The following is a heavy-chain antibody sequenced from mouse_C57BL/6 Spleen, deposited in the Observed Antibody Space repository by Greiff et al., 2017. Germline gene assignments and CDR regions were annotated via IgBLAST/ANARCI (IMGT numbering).Heavy chain of an antibody. CDR1: GYTFTSYW. Sequence: VQLQQPGAELVKPGASVKLSCKASGYTFTSYWMHWVKQRPGRGLEWIGMIDPNSGGTKYNEKFKGKATLTVDKSSSTAYMQLSSLTSEDSAVYYCARLGLYFDYWGQGTTLTVSS. V-gene: IGHV1-72*01. CDR2: IDPNSGGT. D-gene: IGHD4-1*01. J-gene: IGHJ2*01. CDR3: ARLGLYFDY.